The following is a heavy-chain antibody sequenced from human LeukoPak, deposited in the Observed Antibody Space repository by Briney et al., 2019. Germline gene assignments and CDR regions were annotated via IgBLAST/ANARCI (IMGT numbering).Heavy chain of an antibody. Sequence: WASVKVSCKASGYTFTNYGLSWVRQAPGQGLEWMGGIIPIFVTANYGQKFQGRVTMTRNTSISTAYMELSSLRSEDTAVYYCARGIREFIWFGELVYYFDYWGQGTLVTVSS. CDR3: ARGIREFIWFGELVYYFDY. CDR1: GYTFTNYG. CDR2: IIPIFVTA. D-gene: IGHD3-10*01. V-gene: IGHV1-8*02. J-gene: IGHJ4*02.